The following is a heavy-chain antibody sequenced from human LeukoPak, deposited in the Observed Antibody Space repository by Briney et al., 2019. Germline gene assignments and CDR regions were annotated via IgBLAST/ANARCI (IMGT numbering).Heavy chain of an antibody. CDR1: GFSISNGYY. Sequence: PSETLSLTCAVSGFSISNGYYWDWIRQPPGKGLEWIGSIYHTGNTYHNPSLKSRVTMSVDTSKNQFSLKLSSVTAADTAVYYCARGRYDTSGQWRGYFDYRGQGTLVTVSS. CDR3: ARGRYDTSGQWRGYFDY. J-gene: IGHJ4*02. CDR2: IYHTGNT. D-gene: IGHD3-22*01. V-gene: IGHV4-38-2*01.